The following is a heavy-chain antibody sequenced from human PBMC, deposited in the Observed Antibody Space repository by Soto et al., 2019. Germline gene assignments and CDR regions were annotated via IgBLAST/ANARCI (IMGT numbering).Heavy chain of an antibody. J-gene: IGHJ4*02. D-gene: IGHD3-10*01. Sequence: PSETLSLTCAVYGGSFSGYYWSWIRQPPGKGLEWIGEINHSGSTNYNPSLKSRVTISVDTSKNQFSLKLSSVTAADTAVYYCARGGGDGPTYGYWGQGTLVTVPS. CDR3: ARGGGDGPTYGY. CDR2: INHSGST. V-gene: IGHV4-34*01. CDR1: GGSFSGYY.